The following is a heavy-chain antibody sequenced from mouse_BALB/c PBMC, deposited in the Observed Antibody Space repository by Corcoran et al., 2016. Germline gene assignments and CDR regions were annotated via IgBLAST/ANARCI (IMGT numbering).Heavy chain of an antibody. D-gene: IGHD2-13*01. V-gene: IGHV1S136*01. CDR1: GYTVTSYV. Sequence: EVQLQQSGPELVKPGASVKMTCKASGYTVTSYVMHWVKQKPGQGLEWIGYINPYNDGTKYNEKFKGKATLTSDKSSSTAYMELSSLPSEDSAVYYCAREVRRGYFDVWGAGTTVTVSS. CDR3: AREVRRGYFDV. CDR2: INPYNDGT. J-gene: IGHJ1*01.